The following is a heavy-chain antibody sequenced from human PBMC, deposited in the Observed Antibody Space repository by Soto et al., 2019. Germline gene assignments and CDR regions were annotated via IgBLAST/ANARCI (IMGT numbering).Heavy chain of an antibody. J-gene: IGHJ5*02. CDR2: IHYSGNS. CDR1: GDSISSGDDY. D-gene: IGHD2-2*01. CDR3: GRASAYCSPTSCPPMEAFWFDP. Sequence: ASETLSLTCSVSGDSISSGDDYWSWIRQHPGKGLEWIGYIHYSGNSYSNPSLESRVTISVDTSKNQFSLRLSSVTAADTAVYYCGRASAYCSPTSCPPMEAFWFDPWGQGTLVTVSS. V-gene: IGHV4-31*02.